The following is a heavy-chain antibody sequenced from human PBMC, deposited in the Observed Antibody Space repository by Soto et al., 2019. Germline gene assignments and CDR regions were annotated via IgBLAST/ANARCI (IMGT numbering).Heavy chain of an antibody. V-gene: IGHV1-69*01. CDR1: GGTFSSYA. Sequence: QVQLVQSGAEVKKPGSSVKVSCKASGGTFSSYAISWVRQAPGQGLEWMGGIIPIFGTANYAQKFQGRVTITADESTSTAYMELSSLRSEDTAVYCGARVSDYSNYSFRYYGMDVWGQGTTVTVSS. CDR3: ARVSDYSNYSFRYYGMDV. D-gene: IGHD4-4*01. J-gene: IGHJ6*02. CDR2: IIPIFGTA.